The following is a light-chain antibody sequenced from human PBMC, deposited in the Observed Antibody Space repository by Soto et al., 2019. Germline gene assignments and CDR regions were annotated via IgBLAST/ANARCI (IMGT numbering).Light chain of an antibody. CDR2: GAS. Sequence: EIVLTQSPGTLSLSPGERATLSCRASQSVSSSYLAWYQQKPGQAPRLLIYGASSRATGIPDRFSGSGSGTDFTLTISRLEPEDFAVYYCQQYFSSPPGYTFGQGTKLEIK. J-gene: IGKJ2*01. V-gene: IGKV3-20*01. CDR3: QQYFSSPPGYT. CDR1: QSVSSSY.